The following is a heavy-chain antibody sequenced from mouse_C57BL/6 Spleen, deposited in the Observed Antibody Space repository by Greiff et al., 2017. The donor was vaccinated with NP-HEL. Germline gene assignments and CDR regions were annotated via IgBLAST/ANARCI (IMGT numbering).Heavy chain of an antibody. CDR3: ARELDSSGRYYFDY. CDR1: GFTFSSYA. CDR2: ISDGGSYT. J-gene: IGHJ2*01. Sequence: DVMLVESGGGLVKPGGSLKLSCAASGFTFSSYAMSWVRQTPEKRLEWVATISDGGSYTYYPDNVKGRFTISRDNAKNNLYLQMSHLKSEDTAMYYCARELDSSGRYYFDYWGQGTTLTVSS. D-gene: IGHD3-2*02. V-gene: IGHV5-4*01.